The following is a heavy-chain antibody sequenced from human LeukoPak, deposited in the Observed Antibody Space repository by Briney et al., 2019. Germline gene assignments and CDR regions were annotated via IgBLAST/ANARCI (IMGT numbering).Heavy chain of an antibody. Sequence: GSLRLSCAASGFTFSNYGMHWVRQAPGKGLEWVALIYYDGSNKYYTDSVKGRFTISRDNSKNTLYLQMDSLRAEDTAVYYCAILGGYSYGGRYFDYWGQGTLVTVSS. CDR3: AILGGYSYGGRYFDY. CDR2: IYYDGSNK. J-gene: IGHJ4*02. V-gene: IGHV3-33*01. D-gene: IGHD5-18*01. CDR1: GFTFSNYG.